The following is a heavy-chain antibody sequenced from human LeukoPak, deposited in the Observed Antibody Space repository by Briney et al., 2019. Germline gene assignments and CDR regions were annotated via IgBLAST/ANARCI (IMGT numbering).Heavy chain of an antibody. D-gene: IGHD2-21*01. CDR1: GFTFSSYW. CDR2: INSDGSST. J-gene: IGHJ4*02. Sequence: GGSLRLSCAASGFTFSSYWMHWVRQAPGKGLVWVSRINSDGSSTTYADSVKGRFTISRDNAKNTLHLQMNSLRPEDTAVYYCARGAYCVGDCPLPNSLYWGQGTLVTVSS. CDR3: ARGAYCVGDCPLPNSLY. V-gene: IGHV3-74*01.